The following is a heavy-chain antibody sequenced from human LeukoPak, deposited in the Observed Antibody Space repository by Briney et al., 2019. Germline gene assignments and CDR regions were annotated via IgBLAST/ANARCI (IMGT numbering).Heavy chain of an antibody. Sequence: SVKVSCKASGGTFSSYAISWVRQAPGQGLEWMGGIIPIFGTANYAQKFQGRVTITADESTSTAYMELSSLRSEDTAVYYCARDGTYYYDSNPTLRVYWGQGTLVTVSS. CDR1: GGTFSSYA. J-gene: IGHJ4*02. D-gene: IGHD3-22*01. CDR2: IIPIFGTA. V-gene: IGHV1-69*13. CDR3: ARDGTYYYDSNPTLRVY.